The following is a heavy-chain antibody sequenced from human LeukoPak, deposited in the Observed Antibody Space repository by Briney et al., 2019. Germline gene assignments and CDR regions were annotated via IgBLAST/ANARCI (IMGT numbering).Heavy chain of an antibody. D-gene: IGHD1-26*01. CDR2: ISGSSGDI. Sequence: GGSLRLSCAGSEFTFSSYSMHWVRQAPGKGLEWVSSISGSSGDIYYADSVKGRFTVSIDNSMNSLYLQMKRLRAEDTALYYCARRGYHDYSGFDYWGQGTLVTVSS. CDR3: ARRGYHDYSGFDY. CDR1: EFTFSSYS. V-gene: IGHV3-21*06. J-gene: IGHJ4*02.